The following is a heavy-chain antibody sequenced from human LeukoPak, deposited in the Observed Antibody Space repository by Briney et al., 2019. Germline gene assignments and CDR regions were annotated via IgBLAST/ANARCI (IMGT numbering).Heavy chain of an antibody. CDR3: ARGGPTDQPPMRGDWFDP. D-gene: IGHD2-2*01. CDR2: IYHSGST. Sequence: PSETLSLTCTVSGGSISSGGYYWSWIRQPPGKGLEWIGYIYHSGSTYYNPSLKSRVTISVDRSKNQFSLKLSSVTAADTAVYYCARGGPTDQPPMRGDWFDPWGQGTLVTVSS. CDR1: GGSISSGGYY. J-gene: IGHJ5*02. V-gene: IGHV4-30-2*01.